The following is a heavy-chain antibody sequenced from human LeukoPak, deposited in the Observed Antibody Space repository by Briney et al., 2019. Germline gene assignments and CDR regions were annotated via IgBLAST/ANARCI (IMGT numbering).Heavy chain of an antibody. D-gene: IGHD2-15*01. V-gene: IGHV1-69*13. CDR2: IIPIFGTA. CDR3: ASIPGYCSGGSCYGFDY. CDR1: GGTFSSYA. J-gene: IGHJ4*02. Sequence: ASVKVSCKASGGTFSSYAISWVRQAPGQGLEWMGGIIPIFGTANYAQKFQGRVTITADESTSTAYMELSSLRSEDTAVYYCASIPGYCSGGSCYGFDYWGQGTLVTVSS.